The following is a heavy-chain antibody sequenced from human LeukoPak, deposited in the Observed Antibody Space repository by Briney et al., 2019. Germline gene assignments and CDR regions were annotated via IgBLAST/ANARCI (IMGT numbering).Heavy chain of an antibody. CDR1: GGSISSYY. V-gene: IGHV4-59*01. Sequence: SETLSLTCTISGGSISSYYWSWIRQPPGKGLEWIGYIYYSGSTNYNPSLKSRVTISVDTSKNQFSPKLSSVTAADTAVYYCARVGGGYYYYYMDVWGKGTTVTVSS. CDR3: ARVGGGYYYYYMDV. D-gene: IGHD3-10*01. J-gene: IGHJ6*03. CDR2: IYYSGST.